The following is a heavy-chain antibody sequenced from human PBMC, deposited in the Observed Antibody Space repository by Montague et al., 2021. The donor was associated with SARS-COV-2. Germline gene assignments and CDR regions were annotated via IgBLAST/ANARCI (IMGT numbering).Heavy chain of an antibody. D-gene: IGHD2-15*01. V-gene: IGHV4-38-2*02. J-gene: IGHJ5*02. CDR1: GYSISSGYY. CDR2: IYHSGST. CDR3: ARERRYCSGGSCYSGWSDP. Sequence: SETLSLTCTVSGYSISSGYYWGWIRQPPGKGLEWIGSIYHSGSTYYNPSIKSRVTISVDTSKNQFSLKLSSVTAADTAVYYCARERRYCSGGSCYSGWSDPWGQGTLVTVSS.